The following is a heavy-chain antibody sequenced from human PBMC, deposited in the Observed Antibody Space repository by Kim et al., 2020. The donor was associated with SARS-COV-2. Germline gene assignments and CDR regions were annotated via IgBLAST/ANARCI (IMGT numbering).Heavy chain of an antibody. V-gene: IGHV4-59*08. D-gene: IGHD2-15*01. CDR3: ARLAYGYCSGGSCYPWGYYFDY. Sequence: SETLSLTCTVSGGSISSYYWSWIRQPPGKGLEWIGYIYYSGSTNYNPSLKSRVTISVDTSKNQFSLKLSSVTAADTAVYYCARLAYGYCSGGSCYPWGYYFDYWGQGTLVTVSS. J-gene: IGHJ4*02. CDR1: GGSISSYY. CDR2: IYYSGST.